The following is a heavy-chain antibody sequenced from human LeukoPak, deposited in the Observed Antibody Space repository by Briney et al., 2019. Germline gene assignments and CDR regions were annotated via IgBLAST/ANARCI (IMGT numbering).Heavy chain of an antibody. V-gene: IGHV1-18*01. CDR3: ASGGMVRGVIPPFDY. J-gene: IGHJ4*02. CDR1: GYTFTNYG. D-gene: IGHD3-10*01. CDR2: ISAYNGNT. Sequence: ASVKVSCKASGYTFTNYGISWVRQAPGQGLEWMGWISAYNGNTKYAQKLQGRVTMTTDTSTSTAYMELRSLRSDDTAVYYCASGGMVRGVIPPFDYWGQGTLVTVSS.